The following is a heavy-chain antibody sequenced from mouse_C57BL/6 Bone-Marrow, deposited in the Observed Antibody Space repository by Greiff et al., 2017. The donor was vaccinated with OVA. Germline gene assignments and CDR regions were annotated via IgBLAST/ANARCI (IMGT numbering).Heavy chain of an antibody. V-gene: IGHV1-64*01. CDR3: ARSGYYDYDY. Sequence: QVQLQQPGAELVKPGASVKLSCKASGYTFTSYWMHWVKQRPGQGLEWIGMIHPNSGSTNYNEKFKSKATLTVDKSSSTAYMQLSSLTAEDSAVYYCARSGYYDYDYWGQGTLVTVSA. D-gene: IGHD2-4*01. CDR1: GYTFTSYW. CDR2: IHPNSGST. J-gene: IGHJ3*01.